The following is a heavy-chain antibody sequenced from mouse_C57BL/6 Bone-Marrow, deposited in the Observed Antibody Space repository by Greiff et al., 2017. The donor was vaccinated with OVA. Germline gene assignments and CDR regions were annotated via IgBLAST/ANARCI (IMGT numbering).Heavy chain of an antibody. CDR3: ARIADITTVGSLYAMDY. V-gene: IGHV8-8*01. Sequence: QVQLKESCPGILQPSQTLSLTCSFSGFSLSTFGMGVGWIRPPSGKGLEWLAHIWWDYAKYYNPALKSRPTISKDTSKNQVFLKIANVDTADTATYYCARIADITTVGSLYAMDYWGQGTSVTVSS. CDR1: GFSLSTFGMG. D-gene: IGHD1-1*01. J-gene: IGHJ4*01. CDR2: IWWDYAK.